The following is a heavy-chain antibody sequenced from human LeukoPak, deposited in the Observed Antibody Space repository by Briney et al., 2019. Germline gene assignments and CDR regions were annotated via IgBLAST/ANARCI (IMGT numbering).Heavy chain of an antibody. Sequence: GGSLRLSCAASGFTFSSYGMRWVRQAPGKGLEWVSAISGSGGSTYYADSVKGRFTISRDNSKNTLYLQMHSLRAEDTAVYYCAKPSYGDPLDAFDIWGQGTMVTVSS. J-gene: IGHJ3*02. CDR2: ISGSGGST. V-gene: IGHV3-23*01. CDR3: AKPSYGDPLDAFDI. D-gene: IGHD4-17*01. CDR1: GFTFSSYG.